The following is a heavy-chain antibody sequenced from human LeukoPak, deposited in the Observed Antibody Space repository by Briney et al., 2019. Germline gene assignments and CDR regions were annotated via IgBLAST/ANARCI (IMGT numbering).Heavy chain of an antibody. Sequence: SETLSLTCTVSGDSISSYYCSWIRQTPGKGLEWIGYMYDSGSTNYNPSLKSRVTMSIDTSKNQFSLKLSSVTAADTAVYYCARLGVLGGHDFWGQGSLVTVSS. CDR1: GDSISSYY. V-gene: IGHV4-59*01. CDR3: ARLGVLGGHDF. J-gene: IGHJ4*02. CDR2: MYDSGST. D-gene: IGHD3-16*01.